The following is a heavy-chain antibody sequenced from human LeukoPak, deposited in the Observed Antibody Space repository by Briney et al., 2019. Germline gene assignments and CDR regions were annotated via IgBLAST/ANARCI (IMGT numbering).Heavy chain of an antibody. CDR3: AKDRLQFGEGEYGMDV. D-gene: IGHD3-10*01. J-gene: IGHJ6*02. Sequence: GGSLRLSCAASGFTFSSYGMHWVRQAPGKGLEGVAFIRYDGSNKYYADSVKGRFTISRDNSKNTLYLQMNSLRAEDTAVYYCAKDRLQFGEGEYGMDVWGQGTTVTVSS. CDR1: GFTFSSYG. CDR2: IRYDGSNK. V-gene: IGHV3-30*02.